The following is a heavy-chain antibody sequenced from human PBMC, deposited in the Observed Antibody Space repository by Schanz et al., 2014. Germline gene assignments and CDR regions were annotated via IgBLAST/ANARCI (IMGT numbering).Heavy chain of an antibody. V-gene: IGHV3-11*05. CDR1: GFTFRDYY. CDR3: AKGMGYCSGGTCYDYYYYGLDV. J-gene: IGHJ6*02. D-gene: IGHD2-15*01. Sequence: VQLVESGGGLVQPGGSLRLSCAASGFTFRDYYMSWIRQAPGKGLEWVSDISSGSSYANYADSVKGRFTISRDNSKNTLYLQMNSLSADDTAVFYCAKGMGYCSGGTCYDYYYYGLDVWGQGTTVTGSS. CDR2: ISSGSSYA.